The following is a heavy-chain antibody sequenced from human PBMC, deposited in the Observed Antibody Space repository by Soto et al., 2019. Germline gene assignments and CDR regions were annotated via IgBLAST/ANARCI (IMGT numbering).Heavy chain of an antibody. D-gene: IGHD3-22*01. CDR3: ARSVRNYYDSSGPKAFDY. Sequence: SVQVSCKASGGTFSSYAISWVRQAPGQGLEWMGGIIPIFGTANYAQKFQGRVTITADESTSTAYMELSSLRSEDTAVYYCARSVRNYYDSSGPKAFDYWGQGTLVTVSS. CDR2: IIPIFGTA. J-gene: IGHJ4*02. V-gene: IGHV1-69*13. CDR1: GGTFSSYA.